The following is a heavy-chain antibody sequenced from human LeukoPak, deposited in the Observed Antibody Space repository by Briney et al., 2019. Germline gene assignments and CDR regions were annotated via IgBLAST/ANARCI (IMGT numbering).Heavy chain of an antibody. CDR1: GGSFSGYY. J-gene: IGHJ4*02. D-gene: IGHD2-2*01. CDR3: ARGLGLRGYCSSTSCFYSTRKFDY. V-gene: IGHV4-34*01. CDR2: INHSGST. Sequence: SSETLSLTXAVYGGSFSGYYWSWIGQPPGKGLEWIGEINHSGSTNYNPSLKSRVTISVDTSKNHLSLKLSSVTAADTAVHYCARGLGLRGYCSSTSCFYSTRKFDYWGQGTLVTVSS.